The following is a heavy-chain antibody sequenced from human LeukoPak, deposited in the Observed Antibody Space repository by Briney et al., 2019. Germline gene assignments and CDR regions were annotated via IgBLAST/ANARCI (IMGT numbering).Heavy chain of an antibody. CDR1: GFNFSSYG. J-gene: IGHJ3*02. CDR2: IWHDGSNE. V-gene: IGHV3-33*01. CDR3: ATYYYDSSGSNDAVDI. D-gene: IGHD3-22*01. Sequence: GRSLRLSCAASGFNFSSYGIHWVRQAPGKGLEWVAVIWHDGSNEYYADSVKGQFTISRDNSKNTVYLQMNSLRAEDTAMYYCATYYYDSSGSNDAVDIWGQGTMVTVSS.